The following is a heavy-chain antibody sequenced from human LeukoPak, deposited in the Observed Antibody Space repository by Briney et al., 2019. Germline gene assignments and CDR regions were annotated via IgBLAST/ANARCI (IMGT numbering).Heavy chain of an antibody. J-gene: IGHJ5*02. D-gene: IGHD6-13*01. V-gene: IGHV4-39*07. CDR3: ARDSNAAAGHFDP. Sequence: PSETPSLTCTVSGGSISSSSYYWGWIRQPPGKGLEWIGSIYYSGSTYYNPSLKSRVTISVDTSKNQFSLKLSSVTAADTAVYYCARDSNAAAGHFDPWGQGTLVTVSS. CDR2: IYYSGST. CDR1: GGSISSSSYY.